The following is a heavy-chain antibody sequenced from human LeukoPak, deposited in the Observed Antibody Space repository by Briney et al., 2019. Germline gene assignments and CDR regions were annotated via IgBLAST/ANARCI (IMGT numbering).Heavy chain of an antibody. CDR2: IYYGGST. V-gene: IGHV4-59*01. J-gene: IGHJ4*02. CDR3: AREAHGSGTYGLDY. Sequence: PSETLSLTCTVSGGSISSYYWSWIRQPPGKGLEWIGYIYYGGSTNYNPSLKSRVTISVDTSKNQFSLKLSSVTAADTAVYYCAREAHGSGTYGLDYWGQGTLVTVSS. CDR1: GGSISSYY. D-gene: IGHD3-10*01.